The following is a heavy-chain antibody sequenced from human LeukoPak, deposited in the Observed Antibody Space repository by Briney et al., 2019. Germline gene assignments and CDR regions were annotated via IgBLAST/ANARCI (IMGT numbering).Heavy chain of an antibody. CDR2: INPNIGGT. CDR1: GYTFTRYY. J-gene: IGHJ6*03. Sequence: ALGKVSCKPSGYTFTRYYMQWVRQAPGQGREWRGWINPNIGGTNYAQTFQGVVPMTRDTSISTAYMELSRLRSDDTAVYYCARDRDAIPAPYMDVWGKGTPVTVSS. V-gene: IGHV1-2*02. CDR3: ARDRDAIPAPYMDV. D-gene: IGHD2-8*01.